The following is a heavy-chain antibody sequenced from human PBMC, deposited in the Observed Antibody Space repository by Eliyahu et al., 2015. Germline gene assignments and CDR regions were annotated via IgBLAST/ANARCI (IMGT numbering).Heavy chain of an antibody. CDR1: GFTFTXXA. V-gene: IGHV3-23*01. CDR3: VKDRGWSHDGSGAYFQH. Sequence: EVQLLESGGGMVQPGGSLRLSCXASGFTFTXXAMXWVRRAPGKGLEWVCXISGGSXNTDCGDSVKGRFIISRDNGNNRLYLQMSSLRADDTAVYYCVKDRGWSHDGSGAYFQHWGQGTLVTVSS. J-gene: IGHJ1*01. D-gene: IGHD3-22*01. CDR2: ISGGSXNT.